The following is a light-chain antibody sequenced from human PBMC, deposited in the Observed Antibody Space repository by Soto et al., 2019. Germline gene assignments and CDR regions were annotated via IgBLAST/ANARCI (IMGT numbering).Light chain of an antibody. J-gene: IGKJ4*01. CDR1: QSVSDTY. CDR2: GAS. Sequence: EIVLTQSPGTLSLSPGERATLSCRASQSVSDTYLSWYQQKPGQAPRLLIYGASNRVTGIPDRFSGSGSGTDFTLTISRLEPADFAVYYCQQYGSSPLTFGGGTKVEIK. V-gene: IGKV3-20*01. CDR3: QQYGSSPLT.